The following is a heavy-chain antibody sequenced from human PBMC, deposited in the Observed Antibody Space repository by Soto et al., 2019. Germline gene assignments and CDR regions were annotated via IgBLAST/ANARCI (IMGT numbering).Heavy chain of an antibody. CDR2: IYYSGST. CDR3: ARQGSSLGDFDY. CDR1: GGSISSSSYY. V-gene: IGHV4-39*01. J-gene: IGHJ4*02. D-gene: IGHD6-13*01. Sequence: QLLESGPGLVKPSETLSLTCTVSGGSISSSSYYWGWIRQPPGKGLEWIGSIYYSGSTYYNPSLKSRVTISVDTSKNQFSLKLSSVTAADTAVYYCARQGSSLGDFDYWGQGTLVTVSS.